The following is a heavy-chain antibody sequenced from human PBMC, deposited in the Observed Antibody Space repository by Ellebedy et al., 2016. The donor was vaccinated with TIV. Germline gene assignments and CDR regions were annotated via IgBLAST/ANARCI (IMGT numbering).Heavy chain of an antibody. V-gene: IGHV3-74*01. CDR3: ALKVSGPTGYFDY. J-gene: IGHJ4*02. CDR1: GFTFSSYW. CDR2: INSDGSST. Sequence: GGSLRLSCAASGFTFSSYWMHWFRQAPGKGLVWVSRINSDGSSTSYADSVKGRFTISRDNSKNTMYMQMNSLRAEDTAVYYCALKVSGPTGYFDYWGQGILVTVSS. D-gene: IGHD1-26*01.